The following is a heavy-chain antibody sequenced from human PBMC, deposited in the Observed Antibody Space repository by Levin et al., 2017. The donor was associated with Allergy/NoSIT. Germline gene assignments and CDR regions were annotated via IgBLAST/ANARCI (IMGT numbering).Heavy chain of an antibody. CDR3: ARGGCSSTSCLDP. V-gene: IGHV3-74*01. J-gene: IGHJ5*02. CDR2: INSDGSNT. D-gene: IGHD2-2*01. Sequence: GESLKISCAASGLTFSNYWMHWVRQAPGKGLVWVSHINSDGSNTNYADSVKGRFTISRDNAKNTLYLQMNSLRAEDTAVYYCARGGCSSTSCLDPWGQGTLVTVSP. CDR1: GLTFSNYW.